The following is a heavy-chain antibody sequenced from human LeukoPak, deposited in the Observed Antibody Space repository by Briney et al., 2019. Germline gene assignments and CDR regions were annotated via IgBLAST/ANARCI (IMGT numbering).Heavy chain of an antibody. CDR1: GYTFNTYG. V-gene: IGHV1-18*01. Sequence: ASVKVSCTASGYTFNTYGISWVRQAPGQGLEWMGWISTYNGDIKYVQNLQGRVTITTDTSTSIAYMELMRLRSDDTAVYYCRRDAQRPRLTPDYWGQGTLVSVSS. CDR3: RRDAQRPRLTPDY. J-gene: IGHJ4*02. D-gene: IGHD6-25*01. CDR2: ISTYNGDI.